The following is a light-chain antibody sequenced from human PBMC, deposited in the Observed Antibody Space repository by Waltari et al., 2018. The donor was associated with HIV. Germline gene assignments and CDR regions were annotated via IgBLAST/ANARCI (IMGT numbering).Light chain of an antibody. CDR1: KWGDKY. CDR3: QAWDSSTYV. V-gene: IGLV3-1*01. CDR2: QDS. Sequence: SYELTQPPSVSVSPGQTASITCSGDKWGDKYACWYQQKPGQSPVLVIYQDSQRPSGIPERFSGSNSGNTATLTISGTQAMDEADYYCQAWDSSTYVFGTGTKVTVL. J-gene: IGLJ1*01.